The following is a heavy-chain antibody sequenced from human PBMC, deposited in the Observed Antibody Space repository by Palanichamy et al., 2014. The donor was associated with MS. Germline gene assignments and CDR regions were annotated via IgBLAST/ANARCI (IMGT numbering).Heavy chain of an antibody. Sequence: EVQLLESGGGWVQPGGSLRLSCAASGFPFDRFAMSWVRQAPGKGLEWVSSISASGERTDYADSVKGRFTISRDNSRKSLFLQVNSLRVEDTAVYYCLTYYYDSSDYFRWTVRGVPTEDIFHHDMDVWGQGTTVTVSS. V-gene: IGHV3-23*01. D-gene: IGHD3-22*01. J-gene: IGHJ6*02. CDR2: ISASGERT. CDR3: LTYYYDSSDYFRWTVRGVPTEDIFHHDMDV. CDR1: GFPFDRFA.